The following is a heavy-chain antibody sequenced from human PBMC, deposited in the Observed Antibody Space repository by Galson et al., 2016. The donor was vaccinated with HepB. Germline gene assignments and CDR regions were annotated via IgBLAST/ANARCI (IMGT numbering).Heavy chain of an antibody. Sequence: SLRLSCAASGFTFSNYNMNWVRQAPGKGLEWVSSISGSGTYIYYADSVKGRFTISRDNAKNSLYLQMNSLRAEDTAVYYCARDAARRLDLGYGMDVWGKGTTVTVSS. CDR2: ISGSGTYI. J-gene: IGHJ6*04. CDR3: ARDAARRLDLGYGMDV. CDR1: GFTFSNYN. D-gene: IGHD3-9*01. V-gene: IGHV3-21*01.